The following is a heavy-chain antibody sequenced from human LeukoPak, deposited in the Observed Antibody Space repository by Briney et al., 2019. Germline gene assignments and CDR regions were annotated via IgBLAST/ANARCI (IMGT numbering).Heavy chain of an antibody. V-gene: IGHV3-30*18. CDR2: ISYDGNNK. CDR1: EFTFSNHA. Sequence: PGGSLRLSCAAYEFTFSNHAIHLVRRSPGKGLEWAADISYDGNNKYYANSVKGRFTISRDNPKNTLYLQMNSLRPDDTAVYYCAKLGIGELKIRGYFYKSESWGVHVWGQGTMVIVSS. D-gene: IGHD3-22*01. CDR3: AKLGIGELKIRGYFYKSESWGVHV. J-gene: IGHJ3*01.